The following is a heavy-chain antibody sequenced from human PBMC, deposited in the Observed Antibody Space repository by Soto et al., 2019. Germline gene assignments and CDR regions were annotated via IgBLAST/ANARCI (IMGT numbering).Heavy chain of an antibody. V-gene: IGHV4-4*07. Sequence: QVQLQESGPGLVKPSENLSLTCTVSGGSISGYYWSWIRQPAGKGLEWIGRMYNSERTNYNPSLKGRVTMSMDTSKNQCSLKLTSVTAADTAVYFCAREPLAHSYFDLWGQGTLVTVSS. J-gene: IGHJ4*02. CDR1: GGSISGYY. CDR2: MYNSERT. CDR3: AREPLAHSYFDL.